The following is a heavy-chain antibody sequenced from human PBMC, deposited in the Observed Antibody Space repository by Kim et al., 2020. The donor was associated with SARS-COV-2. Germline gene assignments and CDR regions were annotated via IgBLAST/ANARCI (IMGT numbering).Heavy chain of an antibody. J-gene: IGHJ5*02. V-gene: IGHV4-30-2*04. D-gene: IGHD3-3*01. CDR3: ARNYDFWSGYYSGSRIWFDP. Sequence: RVTISVDTSKNQFSLKLSSVTAADTAVYYCARNYDFWSGYYSGSRIWFDPWGQGTLVTVSS.